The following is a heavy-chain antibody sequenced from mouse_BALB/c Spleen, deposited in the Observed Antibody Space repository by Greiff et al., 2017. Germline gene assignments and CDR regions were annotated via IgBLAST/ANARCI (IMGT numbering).Heavy chain of an antibody. Sequence: EVQVVESGGGLVQPGGSRKLSCAASGFTFSSFGMHWVRQAPEKGLEWVAYISSGSSTIYYADTVKGRFTISRDNPKNTLFLQMTSLRSEDTAMYYCARSGVTTAPFAYWGQGTLVTVSA. D-gene: IGHD1-2*01. CDR1: GFTFSSFG. CDR3: ARSGVTTAPFAY. J-gene: IGHJ3*01. V-gene: IGHV5-17*02. CDR2: ISSGSSTI.